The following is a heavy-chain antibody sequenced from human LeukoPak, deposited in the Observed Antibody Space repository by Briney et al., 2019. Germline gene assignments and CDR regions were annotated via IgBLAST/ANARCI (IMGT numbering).Heavy chain of an antibody. CDR2: INPNSDGI. J-gene: IGHJ4*02. Sequence: ASVKVSCKASGYTFTDHYMHWVRQAPGQGLEWMGWINPNSDGINNYAHKFQGRVTMTRDTSINTSYMEIRSLRSDDTAIYYCARETPGFMSAHPLLEYWGQGSLVTVSS. CDR1: GYTFTDHY. V-gene: IGHV1-2*07. CDR3: ARETPGFMSAHPLLEY. D-gene: IGHD6-6*01.